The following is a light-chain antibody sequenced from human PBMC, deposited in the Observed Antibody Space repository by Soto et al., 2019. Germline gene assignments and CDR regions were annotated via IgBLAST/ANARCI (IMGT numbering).Light chain of an antibody. CDR3: QQYDSLWTFGERHDSLWT. Sequence: DIQMTQSPSTLSASVGDRVTITCRASQSISDWLAWYQQKPGKAPKLLIYKASSLESGVPSRFSGSGSGTEFSLTISSLQPDDFATYYCQQYDSLWTFGERHDSLWTFGQGTKVE. J-gene: IGKJ1*01. V-gene: IGKV1-5*03. CDR1: QSISDW. CDR2: KAS.